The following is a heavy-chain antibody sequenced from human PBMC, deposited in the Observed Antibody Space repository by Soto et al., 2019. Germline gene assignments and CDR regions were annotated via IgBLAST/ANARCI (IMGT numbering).Heavy chain of an antibody. CDR1: GFSLSTTGVG. Sequence: QITLKESGPMLVKPTQTLTLTCTISGFSLSTTGVGVGWIRQPPGRALERLALIYWNDEKRYRPSLRSRLTITKNNSKNQVVLTMTDMDPVDTPTYSCAHRPTPLTDGGGWFDPWGQGTLVTVSS. V-gene: IGHV2-5*01. J-gene: IGHJ5*02. CDR2: IYWNDEK. CDR3: AHRPTPLTDGGGWFDP. D-gene: IGHD2-21*02.